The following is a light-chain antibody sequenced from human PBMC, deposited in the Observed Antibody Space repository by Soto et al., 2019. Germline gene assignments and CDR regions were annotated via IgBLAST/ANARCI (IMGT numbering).Light chain of an antibody. CDR2: VXS. V-gene: IGKV1-39*01. Sequence: MAQSPISLPASLGDRVTLPXRASERINLYLNWYQQEPGXAPHXXXGVXSLLQRGGPSRLSGSGSGTEFTRTISSLQPDDAANYYCLLDYTDTWTVGQGTKVEIK. J-gene: IGKJ1*01. CDR1: ERINLY. CDR3: LLDYTDTWT.